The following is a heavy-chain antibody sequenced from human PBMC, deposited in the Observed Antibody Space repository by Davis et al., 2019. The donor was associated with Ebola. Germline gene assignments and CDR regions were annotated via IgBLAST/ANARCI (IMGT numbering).Heavy chain of an antibody. CDR1: GGSISSSSYY. D-gene: IGHD2-2*01. CDR2: IYYSGST. CDR3: ARAGALLPAANNWFDP. V-gene: IGHV4-39*01. J-gene: IGHJ5*02. Sequence: MPLETLSLTCTVSGGSISSSSYYWGWIRQPPGKGLEWIGSIYYSGSTYYNPSLKSRVTISVDTSKNQFPLKLSSVTAADTAVYYCARAGALLPAANNWFDPWGQGTLVTVSS.